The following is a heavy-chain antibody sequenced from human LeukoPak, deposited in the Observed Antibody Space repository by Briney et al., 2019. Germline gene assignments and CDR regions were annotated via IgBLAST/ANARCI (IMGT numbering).Heavy chain of an antibody. V-gene: IGHV3-53*01. D-gene: IGHD1-26*01. CDR2: IYSGGST. CDR1: GFTVSSNY. CDR3: ARDKVGATISSYYYYGMDV. Sequence: GGSLRPSCAASGFTVSSNYMSWVRQAPGKGLEWVSVIYSGGSTYYAGSVKGRFTISRDNSKNTLYLQMNSLRAEDTAVYYCARDKVGATISSYYYYGMDVWGQGSTVTVSS. J-gene: IGHJ6*02.